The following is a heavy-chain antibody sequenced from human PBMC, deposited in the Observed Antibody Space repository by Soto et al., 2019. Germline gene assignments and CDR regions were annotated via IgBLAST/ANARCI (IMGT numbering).Heavy chain of an antibody. CDR1: GYTFTNYG. D-gene: IGHD3-9*01. Sequence: QVQLVQSGAGVKKPGASVKVSCKASGYTFTNYGINWVRQAPGQGLEWMGWVTAYNGNANYVQRLQDRVTMTTDTSTNTAYMELRSLRFDDTAVYYCARGERYLDWFGNGMDVWGQGTTVTVSS. V-gene: IGHV1-18*01. CDR2: VTAYNGNA. CDR3: ARGERYLDWFGNGMDV. J-gene: IGHJ6*02.